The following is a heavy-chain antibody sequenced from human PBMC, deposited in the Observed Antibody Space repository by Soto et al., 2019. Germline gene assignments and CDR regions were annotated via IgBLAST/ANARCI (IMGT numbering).Heavy chain of an antibody. CDR3: ARSLGYSSSDWFDP. J-gene: IGHJ5*02. CDR2: MNPNSGNT. CDR1: GYTFTSYD. D-gene: IGHD6-6*01. V-gene: IGHV1-8*01. Sequence: ASVKVSCKASGYTFTSYDINWVRQATGQGLELMGWMNPNSGNTGYAQKFQGRVTMTRNTSISTAYMELSSLRSEDTAVYYCARSLGYSSSDWFDPWGQGTLVTVSS.